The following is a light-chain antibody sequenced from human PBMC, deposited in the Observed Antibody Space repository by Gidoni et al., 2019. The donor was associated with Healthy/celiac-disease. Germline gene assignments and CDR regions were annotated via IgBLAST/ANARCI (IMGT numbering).Light chain of an antibody. V-gene: IGKV4-1*01. CDR2: WAS. CDR1: QSVLYSSNNKNY. J-gene: IGKJ1*01. CDR3: QPSYSTPPRGTWT. Sequence: DIVMTQSPDSLAVSLGGRATINCKSSQSVLYSSNNKNYLAWYQQKPGQPPNLLIYWASTRESGVPDRFSGSGSGTDFPLTFISLQAEDVAVYYCQPSYSTPPRGTWTFGQGTKVEIK.